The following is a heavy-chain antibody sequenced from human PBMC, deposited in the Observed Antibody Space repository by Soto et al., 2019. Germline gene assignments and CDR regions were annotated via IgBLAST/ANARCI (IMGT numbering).Heavy chain of an antibody. J-gene: IGHJ3*02. Sequence: ASVKVSCKASGYTFTSYYMHWVRQAPGQGLEWMGIINPSGGSTSYAQKFQGRVTMTRDTSTSTVYMELSSLRSEDTAVYYCARVEMATTIAAAFDIWAQGTMVTVSS. D-gene: IGHD5-12*01. CDR2: INPSGGST. V-gene: IGHV1-46*01. CDR1: GYTFTSYY. CDR3: ARVEMATTIAAAFDI.